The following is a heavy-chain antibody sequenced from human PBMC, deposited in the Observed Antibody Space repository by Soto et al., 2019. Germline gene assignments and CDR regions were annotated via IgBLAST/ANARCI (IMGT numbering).Heavy chain of an antibody. D-gene: IGHD3-22*01. J-gene: IGHJ5*02. V-gene: IGHV4-61*08. CDR2: ISSRGSA. CDR3: ARASNDSSGYYFDNWFDP. CDR1: GGTVSSGGYY. Sequence: SETLSLTCTVSGGTVSSGGYYWSWIRQPPGKGLEWIGYISSRGSANYNPSLKSRVTISVDTSKNQFSLKLSSVTAADTAVYYCARASNDSSGYYFDNWFDPWGQGTLVTVSS.